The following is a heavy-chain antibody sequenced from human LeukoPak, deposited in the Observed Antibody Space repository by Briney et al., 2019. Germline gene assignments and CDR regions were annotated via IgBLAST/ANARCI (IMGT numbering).Heavy chain of an antibody. J-gene: IGHJ6*02. CDR3: ARDIASVRMDV. Sequence: PGGSLRLSCAASGFTFSTYGMHWVRKAPGQGLEWVAVIWYDGSNKYYADSVKGRFTISRDNSKNTLFLQMNSLRAEDTAVYYCARDIASVRMDVWGQGTTVTVSS. D-gene: IGHD2-15*01. CDR2: IWYDGSNK. CDR1: GFTFSTYG. V-gene: IGHV3-33*01.